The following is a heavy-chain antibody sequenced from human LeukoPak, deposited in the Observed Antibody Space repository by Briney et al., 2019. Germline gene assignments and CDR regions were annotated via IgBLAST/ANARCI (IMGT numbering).Heavy chain of an antibody. Sequence: PSQTLSLTCTVSGGSISSGGYYWSWIRQHPGKGLEWIGYIYYSGSTYYNPSLKSRVTISVDTSKNQFSLKLSSVTAADTAVYYCASASYYYDSSGFGVSAFGIWGQGTMVTVSS. CDR2: IYYSGST. D-gene: IGHD3-22*01. V-gene: IGHV4-31*03. CDR1: GGSISSGGYY. J-gene: IGHJ3*02. CDR3: ASASYYYDSSGFGVSAFGI.